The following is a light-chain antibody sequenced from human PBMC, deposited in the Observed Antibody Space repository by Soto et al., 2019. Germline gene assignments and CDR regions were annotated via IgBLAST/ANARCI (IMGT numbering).Light chain of an antibody. J-gene: IGKJ4*01. Sequence: EIVLTQSPGTLSLSPGETATPSCRASQTVSTNYLAWHQQKPGQAPRLLIYGASNRATGIPDRFSGSGSGTDFTLTISRLEPEDFAVYYCQQYVNSPVTFGGGTKVEIK. CDR1: QTVSTNY. V-gene: IGKV3-20*01. CDR3: QQYVNSPVT. CDR2: GAS.